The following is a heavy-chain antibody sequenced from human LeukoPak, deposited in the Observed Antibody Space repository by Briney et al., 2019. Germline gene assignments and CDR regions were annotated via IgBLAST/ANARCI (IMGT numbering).Heavy chain of an antibody. CDR2: MNPNSGNT. J-gene: IGHJ4*02. CDR3: ARHPRIVGATETDY. Sequence: GASVKVSCKASGYTFTSYDINWVRQATGQGLEWMGWMNPNSGNTGYAQKFQGRVTITRNTSISTAYMELSGLRSEDTAVYYCARHPRIVGATETDYWGQGTLVTVSS. D-gene: IGHD1-26*01. V-gene: IGHV1-8*03. CDR1: GYTFTSYD.